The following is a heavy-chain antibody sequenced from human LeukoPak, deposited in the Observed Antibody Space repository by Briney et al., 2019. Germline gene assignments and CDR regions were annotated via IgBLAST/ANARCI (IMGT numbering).Heavy chain of an antibody. J-gene: IGHJ6*02. CDR1: GFTFSSYA. D-gene: IGHD1-20*01. CDR2: ISGSGGST. V-gene: IGHV3-23*01. Sequence: GGSLRLSCAASGFTFSSYAMSWVRQAPGKGLEWVSAISGSGGSTYYADSVKGRFTISRDNSKNTLYLQMNSLRAEDTAVYYCVKDITGTSYFYGLDVWGQGTTVTVSS. CDR3: VKDITGTSYFYGLDV.